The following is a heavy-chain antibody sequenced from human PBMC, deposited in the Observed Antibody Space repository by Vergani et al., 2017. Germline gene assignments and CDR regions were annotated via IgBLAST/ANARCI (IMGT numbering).Heavy chain of an antibody. J-gene: IGHJ2*01. Sequence: EVQLVESGGGLVKRGGSLRLSCAASGFTFSSYSMNWVRQAPGKGLEWVSSISSSSSYNHYSDARKGRFTISRDNAKIPLYLQMNNLRTEDTGVYYCVRLPRGPWNFDLWGRGTLITVSS. CDR2: ISSSSSYN. CDR3: VRLPRGPWNFDL. V-gene: IGHV3-21*01. CDR1: GFTFSSYS.